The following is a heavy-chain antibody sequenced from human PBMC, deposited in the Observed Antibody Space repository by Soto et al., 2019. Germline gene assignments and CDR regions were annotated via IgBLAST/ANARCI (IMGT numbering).Heavy chain of an antibody. CDR1: GGTFSSYT. D-gene: IGHD6-19*01. Sequence: QVQLVQSGAEVKKPGSSVKVSCKASGGTFSSYTISWVRQAPGQGLEWMGRIIPILGIANYAQKFQGRVTITADKSTSTAYMELSSLRSEDTAVYYCARDYNPSDQGSSGWPIAFDIWGQGTMVTVSS. CDR3: ARDYNPSDQGSSGWPIAFDI. J-gene: IGHJ3*02. CDR2: IIPILGIA. V-gene: IGHV1-69*08.